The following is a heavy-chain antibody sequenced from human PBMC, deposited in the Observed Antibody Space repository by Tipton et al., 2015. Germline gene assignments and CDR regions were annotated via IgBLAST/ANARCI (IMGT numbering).Heavy chain of an antibody. CDR1: GYTFTSYY. V-gene: IGHV1-46*01. CDR2: INPSGGST. J-gene: IGHJ6*02. D-gene: IGHD6-6*01. CDR3: ARETAARPFYYYGMDV. Sequence: QSGAEVQKPGASVKVSCKASGYTFTSYYMHWVRQAPGQGLEWMGIINPSGGSTSYAQKFQGRVTMTRDTSTSTVYMELSSLRSEDTAVYYCARETAARPFYYYGMDVWGQGTTVTVSS.